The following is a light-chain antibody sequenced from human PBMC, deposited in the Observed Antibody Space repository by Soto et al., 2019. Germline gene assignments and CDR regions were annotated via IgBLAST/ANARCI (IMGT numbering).Light chain of an antibody. V-gene: IGKV1-39*01. CDR3: QQSFSTLLIT. CDR1: QDIRTY. Sequence: QMTQSPSSLSASVGDGVTITCRASQDIRTYLKWYQQKPGKAPKLLISAASSLQSGVPSRFSARGSGTDFTLTISTLQPEDFATYYCQQSFSTLLITFGQGTRLEVK. J-gene: IGKJ5*01. CDR2: AAS.